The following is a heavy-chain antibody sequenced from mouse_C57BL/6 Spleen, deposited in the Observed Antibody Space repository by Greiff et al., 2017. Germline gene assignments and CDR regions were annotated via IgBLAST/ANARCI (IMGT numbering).Heavy chain of an antibody. D-gene: IGHD1-1*01. CDR2: FYPGSGSI. CDR3: SRHEGNYYGSSWFAY. CDR1: GYTFTEYT. Sequence: QVQLQQSGAELVKPGASVKLSCKASGYTFTEYTIHWVKQRSGQGLEWIGWFYPGSGSIKYNEKFRDKATFTADKSSSTVYMERNRLTSGVSAVYFCSRHEGNYYGSSWFAYWGQGTLVTVSA. J-gene: IGHJ3*01. V-gene: IGHV1-62-2*01.